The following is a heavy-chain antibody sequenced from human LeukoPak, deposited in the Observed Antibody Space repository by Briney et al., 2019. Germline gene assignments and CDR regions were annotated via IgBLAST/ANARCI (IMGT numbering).Heavy chain of an antibody. V-gene: IGHV4-39*07. CDR1: GGSISSSSYY. J-gene: IGHJ2*01. Sequence: NPSETLSLTCTVSGGSISSSSYYWGWVRQPPGKGLEFVGSIYYSGGTYYNPSLKSRVTISVDTSKNQISLKLTSVTAADTAVYYCARPMVRGPPQKYWQLGLWGRGTLVTVSS. D-gene: IGHD3-10*01. CDR3: ARPMVRGPPQKYWQLGL. CDR2: IYYSGGT.